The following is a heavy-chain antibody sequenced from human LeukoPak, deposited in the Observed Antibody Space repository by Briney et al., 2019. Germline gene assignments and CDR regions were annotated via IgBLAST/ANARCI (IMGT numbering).Heavy chain of an antibody. Sequence: ASVKVSCKASGYTFTDYYVHWVRQAPGQGLEWMGWINANNGDTNYAQKFQGRVTMTRDTSISTAYMDLTRLRTDDTAVYYCARVSPIYQLFFWFDPWGQGTLVTVSS. V-gene: IGHV1-2*02. J-gene: IGHJ5*02. D-gene: IGHD2-2*01. CDR1: GYTFTDYY. CDR2: INANNGDT. CDR3: ARVSPIYQLFFWFDP.